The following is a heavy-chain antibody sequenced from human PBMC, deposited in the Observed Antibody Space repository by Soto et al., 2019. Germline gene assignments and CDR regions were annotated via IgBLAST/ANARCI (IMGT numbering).Heavy chain of an antibody. D-gene: IGHD2-21*01. V-gene: IGHV3-49*03. CDR3: TRVEDIVVVIAIDY. Sequence: GGSLRLSCTASGFTFGDYAMSWFRQAPGKGLEWVGFIRSKAYGGTTEYAASVKGRFTISRDDSKSIAYLQMNSLKTEDTAVYYCTRVEDIVVVIAIDYWGQGTLVTVSS. CDR2: IRSKAYGGTT. CDR1: GFTFGDYA. J-gene: IGHJ4*02.